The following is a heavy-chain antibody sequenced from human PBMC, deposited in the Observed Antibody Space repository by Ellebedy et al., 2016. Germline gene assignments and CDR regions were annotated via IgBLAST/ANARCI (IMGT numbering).Heavy chain of an antibody. CDR1: GFTFSSYA. CDR2: ISGNGGST. J-gene: IGHJ4*02. Sequence: GGSLRLSCAASGFTFSSYAMSRVRQAPGKGLEWVSAISGNGGSTYYADSVKGRFTISRDNSKNTLYLQMNSLRAEDTAVYYCAKDRDIVVVVAALFDYWGQGTLVTVSS. V-gene: IGHV3-23*01. D-gene: IGHD2-15*01. CDR3: AKDRDIVVVVAALFDY.